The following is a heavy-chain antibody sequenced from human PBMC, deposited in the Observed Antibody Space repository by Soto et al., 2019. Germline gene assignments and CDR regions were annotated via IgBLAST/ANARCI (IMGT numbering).Heavy chain of an antibody. J-gene: IGHJ4*02. CDR3: ARGARFLEWLLFDY. CDR1: GYTFTSYA. CDR2: INAGNGNT. Sequence: ASVKVSCKASGYTFTSYAMHWVRQAPGQRLEWMGWINAGNGNTKYSQKFQGRVTITRDTSASTAYMELSSLRSEDTAVYYCARGARFLEWLLFDYWGQGTLVTVSS. V-gene: IGHV1-3*01. D-gene: IGHD3-3*01.